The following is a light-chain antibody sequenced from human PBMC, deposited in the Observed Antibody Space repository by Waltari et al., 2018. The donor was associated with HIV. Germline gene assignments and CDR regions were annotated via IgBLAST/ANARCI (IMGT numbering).Light chain of an antibody. V-gene: IGLV2-8*01. CDR3: NSYVGSNNYI. CDR2: EVS. CDR1: SSAVGGYTY. J-gene: IGLJ1*01. Sequence: QSALPQPPSASGSPGQSVTLSCTGTSSAVGGYTYVSWYQHHPGNAPKLMIYEVSKRPSGVPDRFSGSKSGNTASLTVSGLQAEDEADYYCNSYVGSNNYIFGTGTKVTVL.